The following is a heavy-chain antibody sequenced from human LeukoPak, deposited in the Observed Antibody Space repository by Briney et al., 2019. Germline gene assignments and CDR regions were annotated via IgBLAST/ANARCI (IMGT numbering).Heavy chain of an antibody. J-gene: IGHJ4*02. CDR2: SDPEDGET. V-gene: IGHV1-24*01. CDR3: ATRPDYGDTGDY. D-gene: IGHD4-17*01. Sequence: ASVKVSCKVSGYTLTELSMHWVRQAPGKGLEWMGGSDPEDGETIYAEKFQGRVTMTEDTSTDTAYMELSSLRSEDTAVYYCATRPDYGDTGDYWGQGTLVTVSS. CDR1: GYTLTELS.